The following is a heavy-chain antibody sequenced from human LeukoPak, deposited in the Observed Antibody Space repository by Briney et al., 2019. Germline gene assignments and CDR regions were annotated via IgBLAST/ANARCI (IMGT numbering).Heavy chain of an antibody. Sequence: SETLSLTCTVSGGSVSSYYWSWIRQPAGKGLEWIGRIYTSGSTNYNPSLKSRVTISVDTSKNQFSLKLSSVTAADTAVYYCARGGYYYGSGSFLNWFDPWGQGTLVTVSS. CDR3: ARGGYYYGSGSFLNWFDP. CDR2: IYTSGST. D-gene: IGHD3-10*01. V-gene: IGHV4-4*07. CDR1: GGSVSSYY. J-gene: IGHJ5*02.